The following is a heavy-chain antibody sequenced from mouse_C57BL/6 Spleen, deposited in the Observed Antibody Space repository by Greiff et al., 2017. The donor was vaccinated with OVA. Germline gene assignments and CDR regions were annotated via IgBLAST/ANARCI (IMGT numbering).Heavy chain of an antibody. CDR3: ALIYYYYDNYAMDY. V-gene: IGHV1-26*01. CDR2: INPNNGGT. Sequence: VQLLQSGPELVKPGASVKISCKASGYTFTDYYMNWVKQSHGKSLEWIGDINPNNGGTSYNQKFKGKATLTVDKSSSTAYMELRSLTSEDSAVYYFALIYYYYDNYAMDYGGQGTSVTVSS. D-gene: IGHD2-4*01. CDR1: GYTFTDYY. J-gene: IGHJ4*01.